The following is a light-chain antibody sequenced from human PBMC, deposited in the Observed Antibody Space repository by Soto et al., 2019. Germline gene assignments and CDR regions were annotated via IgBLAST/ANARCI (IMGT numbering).Light chain of an antibody. V-gene: IGLV2-23*01. Sequence: QSALTQPASVSGSPGQSITISCTGTSSDVGSYNLVSWYQQHPGKAPKLMIYEGNKRPSGVSDRFSGSKSGNTASLTISGLQAEDEADYYCCSYGGSSTPVLFGGGTKVTGL. CDR2: EGN. CDR1: SSDVGSYNL. CDR3: CSYGGSSTPVL. J-gene: IGLJ2*01.